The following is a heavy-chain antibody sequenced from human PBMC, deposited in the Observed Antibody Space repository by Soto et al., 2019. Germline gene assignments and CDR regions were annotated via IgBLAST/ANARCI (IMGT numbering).Heavy chain of an antibody. Sequence: QVQLVESGGGVVQSGGSLTLSCTVSGFFLSDYGMHWVRQAPGKGLEWVAATSYDGSSEYYSDSVKDRFTTSRDNSKNTVYLHMNRLRAEDKGLYYCARGGGLNQLLSGSDHGGQGTLVTVSS. CDR2: TSYDGSSE. J-gene: IGHJ4*02. V-gene: IGHV3-33*05. CDR1: GFFLSDYG. CDR3: ARGGGLNQLLSGSDH. D-gene: IGHD1-26*01.